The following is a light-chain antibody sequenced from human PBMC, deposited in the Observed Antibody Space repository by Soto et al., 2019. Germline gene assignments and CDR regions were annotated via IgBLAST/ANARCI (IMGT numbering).Light chain of an antibody. CDR2: AAS. Sequence: EIVLTQSPGTLSLSPGERAPLSCSASQSISSSFLTWYPQKPGQDPRLLMYAASSRAAGIPDRFSGSGSGTAFILNIIRLELAEFAVYYVQEYSISPRVAFGPGTKVDIK. V-gene: IGKV3-20*01. CDR1: QSISSSF. CDR3: QEYSISPRVA. J-gene: IGKJ3*01.